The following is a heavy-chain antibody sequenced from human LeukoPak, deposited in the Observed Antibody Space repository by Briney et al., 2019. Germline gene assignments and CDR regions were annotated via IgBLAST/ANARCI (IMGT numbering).Heavy chain of an antibody. Sequence: GGSLRLSCAASGFTFSCYAMSWVRQAPGKGLEWVSAISGSGGSTYYADSVKGRFTVSRDNAKNSLYLQLTSLRAEDTAVYYCATRYCTISACRASSYKSFDVWGKGTTVTVSS. D-gene: IGHD2-8*01. V-gene: IGHV3-23*01. CDR3: ATRYCTISACRASSYKSFDV. CDR1: GFTFSCYA. J-gene: IGHJ6*04. CDR2: ISGSGGST.